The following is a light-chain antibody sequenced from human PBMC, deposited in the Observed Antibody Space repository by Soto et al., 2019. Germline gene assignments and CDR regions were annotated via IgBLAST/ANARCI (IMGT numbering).Light chain of an antibody. J-gene: IGKJ1*01. Sequence: EIVLTQSPGTLSLSPGERATLSSPETQSVSSSYLAWYQQKPGQAPRLLIYGASSRATGIPDRFSGSGSGTDFTLTISRLETEDFAVYYCQQYGSSLWTFGKGTKVDIK. CDR2: GAS. CDR3: QQYGSSLWT. CDR1: QSVSSSY. V-gene: IGKV3-20*01.